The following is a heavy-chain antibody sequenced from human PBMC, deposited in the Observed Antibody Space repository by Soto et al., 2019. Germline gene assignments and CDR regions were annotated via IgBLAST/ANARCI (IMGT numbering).Heavy chain of an antibody. CDR2: INPSGGSK. V-gene: IGHV1-46*01. D-gene: IGHD3-10*01. CDR1: GYTFTSYY. J-gene: IGHJ6*02. Sequence: ASVKVSCKSSGYTFTSYYMHWVRQAPGQGLEWMGIINPSGGSKSYAQKFQGRVTMTRDTSTSTVYMELSSLRSEDTAVYYCAREETSYYGSGSYHGHYYYGMDVWSQGTTVTVSS. CDR3: AREETSYYGSGSYHGHYYYGMDV.